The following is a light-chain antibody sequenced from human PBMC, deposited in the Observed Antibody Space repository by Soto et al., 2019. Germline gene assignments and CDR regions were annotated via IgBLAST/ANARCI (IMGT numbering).Light chain of an antibody. V-gene: IGKV1-5*03. CDR3: QQYDSSPFT. J-gene: IGKJ4*01. Sequence: DIQMTQSPSTLSASEGDRVTITCRASQSINNWLAWYQQKPGKAPKLLISKASNLKSGVPSRFSGTGSGTEFTLTISGLQPDDFASYYCQQYDSSPFTFGGGTKVEI. CDR2: KAS. CDR1: QSINNW.